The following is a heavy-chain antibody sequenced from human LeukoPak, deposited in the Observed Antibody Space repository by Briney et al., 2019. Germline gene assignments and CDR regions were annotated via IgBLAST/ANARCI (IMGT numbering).Heavy chain of an antibody. D-gene: IGHD3-16*01. Sequence: QPGGSLRLSCAASGFTFSSYWMNWVRQAPGKGLEWVASINHNGNVNYYVDSVKGRFTISRDNAKNSLYLQMSNLRAEDTAVYFCARGGGLDVWGQGATVTVSS. CDR3: ARGGGLDV. J-gene: IGHJ6*02. V-gene: IGHV3-7*03. CDR2: INHNGNVN. CDR1: GFTFSSYW.